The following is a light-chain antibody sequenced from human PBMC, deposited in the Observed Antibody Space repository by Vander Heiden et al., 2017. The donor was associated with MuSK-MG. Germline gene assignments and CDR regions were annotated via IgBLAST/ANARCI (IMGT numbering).Light chain of an antibody. CDR1: ALPKKY. CDR2: EDR. V-gene: IGLV3-10*01. Sequence: LPLSLLDSPGQTARILASGDALPKKYTYWYQQKSGLAPLLVIYEDRKRPSEIPERFSGSASGTTATLTITGAQVEDEADYYCYSTDSSGDHVVFGGGTKLTVL. CDR3: YSTDSSGDHVV. J-gene: IGLJ3*02.